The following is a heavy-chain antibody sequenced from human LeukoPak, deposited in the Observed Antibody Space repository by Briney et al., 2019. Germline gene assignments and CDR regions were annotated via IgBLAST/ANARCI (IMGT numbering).Heavy chain of an antibody. J-gene: IGHJ1*01. D-gene: IGHD2-15*01. CDR3: ARDRAAFKYFQH. Sequence: GGSLRLSCAASGFTFSSYWMSWVRQAPGKGLEWGANIKQDGSEKYYVDSAKGRFTISRDNAKNSLYLQMNSLRAEDTAVYYCARDRAAFKYFQHWGQGTLVTVSS. CDR2: IKQDGSEK. V-gene: IGHV3-7*01. CDR1: GFTFSSYW.